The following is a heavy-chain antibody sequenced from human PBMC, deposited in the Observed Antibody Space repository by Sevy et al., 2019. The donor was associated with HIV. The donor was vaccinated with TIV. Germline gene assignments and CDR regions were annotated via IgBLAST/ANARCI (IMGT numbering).Heavy chain of an antibody. J-gene: IGHJ5*02. CDR3: ARLDYGDYRWFDP. CDR1: GGSISSSSYY. Sequence: SETLSLTCTVSGGSISSSSYYWGWIRQPPGKGLEWIGSIYYSGSTYYNPSLKSRVTISVDTSKNQFSLQLSSVTAAETGVYYCARLDYGDYRWFDPWGQGTLVTVSS. V-gene: IGHV4-39*01. CDR2: IYYSGST. D-gene: IGHD4-17*01.